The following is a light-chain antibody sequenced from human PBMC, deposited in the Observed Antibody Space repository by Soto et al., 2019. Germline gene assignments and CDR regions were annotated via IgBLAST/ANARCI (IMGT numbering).Light chain of an antibody. CDR3: QQSYSTLALT. CDR2: AAS. Sequence: DKQMTQSTSSLSASVGDSVTITCRASQRIGSNLNWYQKKPGKAPKHLIFAASILQSGVPSRFSGSGSGTDFTLTISSLQPEDFATYYCQQSYSTLALTFGGGNKVEIK. V-gene: IGKV1-39*01. J-gene: IGKJ4*01. CDR1: QRIGSN.